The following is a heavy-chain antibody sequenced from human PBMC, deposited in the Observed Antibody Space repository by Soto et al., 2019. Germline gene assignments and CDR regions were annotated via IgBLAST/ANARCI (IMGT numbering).Heavy chain of an antibody. J-gene: IGHJ4*02. D-gene: IGHD3-10*01. CDR3: ARGLLGGFGELSN. Sequence: QVQLQQWGAGLLKPSETLSLTCAVYGGSFSGYYWSWIRQPPGKGLEWIGEINHSGSTNYNPSLKSRVTISVDTSKNQFSLKLSSVTAADTAVYYCARGLLGGFGELSNWGQGTLVTVSS. CDR1: GGSFSGYY. CDR2: INHSGST. V-gene: IGHV4-34*01.